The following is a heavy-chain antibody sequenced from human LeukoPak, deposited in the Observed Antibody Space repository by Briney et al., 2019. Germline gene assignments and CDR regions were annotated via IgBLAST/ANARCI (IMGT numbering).Heavy chain of an antibody. V-gene: IGHV3-30-3*01. CDR1: GFTFSSYA. Sequence: GGSLRLSCAASGFTFSSYAMHWVRQAPGKGLEWVAVISYDGSNKYYADSVKGRFTISRDNSKNTLYLQMNSLRAEDTAVYYCAGEAQDEWGQGPLVTVSS. D-gene: IGHD5-24*01. CDR2: ISYDGSNK. J-gene: IGHJ4*02. CDR3: AGEAQDE.